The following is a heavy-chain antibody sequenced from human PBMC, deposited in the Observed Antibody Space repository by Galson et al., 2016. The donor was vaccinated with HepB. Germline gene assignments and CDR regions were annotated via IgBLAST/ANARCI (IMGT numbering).Heavy chain of an antibody. Sequence: SLRLSCAASGFTFRSYAMTWVRQAPGKGLAWVSTISCSGGSTYNADSVKGRFTISSDNSKNTVYLQMNSLRAEDTAVYYCAKFASGTYYLDSFDYWGQGTLVTVSS. D-gene: IGHD3-10*01. CDR2: ISCSGGST. CDR1: GFTFRSYA. J-gene: IGHJ4*02. V-gene: IGHV3-23*01. CDR3: AKFASGTYYLDSFDY.